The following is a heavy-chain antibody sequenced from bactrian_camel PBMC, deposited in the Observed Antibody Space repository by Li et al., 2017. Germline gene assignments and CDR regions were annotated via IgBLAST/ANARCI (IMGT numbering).Heavy chain of an antibody. V-gene: IGHV3S1*01. J-gene: IGHJ4*01. CDR3: AKSGLGRDFDN. CDR2: ITPSGDRT. D-gene: IGHD5*01. Sequence: QVQLVESGGGSVQAGGSLRLSCVATGYHDSQNYCLGWYRQAPGKGLEWVSIITPSGDRTYYIDSVKGRFSISRDNAKNTVYLQLNSLKTEDTAMYYCAKSGLGRDFDNWGQGTQVT. CDR1: GYHDSQNYC.